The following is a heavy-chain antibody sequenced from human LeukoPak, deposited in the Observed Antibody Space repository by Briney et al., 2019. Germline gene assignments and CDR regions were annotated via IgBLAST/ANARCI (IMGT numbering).Heavy chain of an antibody. D-gene: IGHD6-19*01. CDR3: AKPYNSDWIYWFDP. J-gene: IGHJ5*02. Sequence: GGSLRLSCAASGFTFSSYAMSWVRQAPGKGLEWVSAISGSGDSTYYADSVKGRFTISRDNSKNTLDLQMNSLRAEDTAVYYRAKPYNSDWIYWFDPWGQGTLVTVSS. CDR2: ISGSGDST. CDR1: GFTFSSYA. V-gene: IGHV3-23*01.